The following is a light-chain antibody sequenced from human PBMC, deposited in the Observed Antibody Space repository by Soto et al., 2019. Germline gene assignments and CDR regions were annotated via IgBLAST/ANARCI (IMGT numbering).Light chain of an antibody. Sequence: EIVMTQSPASLSVSPGGRATLSCRASRDISNNLAWYQQRPGQPPRLLIYGASTRATGVPARLRGRGWGTDFTLTISGLQSDDFAVYYCQQYTSWQTFGQGTQVDIK. CDR2: GAS. CDR3: QQYTSWQT. CDR1: RDISNN. V-gene: IGKV3-15*01. J-gene: IGKJ1*01.